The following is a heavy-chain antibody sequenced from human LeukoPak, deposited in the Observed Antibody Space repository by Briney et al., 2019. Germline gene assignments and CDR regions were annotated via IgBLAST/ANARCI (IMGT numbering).Heavy chain of an antibody. D-gene: IGHD3-3*01. J-gene: IGHJ4*02. CDR2: INPNSGGT. V-gene: IGHV1-2*02. Sequence: ASVKVSCKASGYTFTGYYMHWVRRAPGQGLEWMGWINPNSGGTNYAQKFQGRVTMTRDTSISTAYMELSRLRSDDTAVYYCARDRAIFGVVHPLGYWGQGTLVTVSS. CDR1: GYTFTGYY. CDR3: ARDRAIFGVVHPLGY.